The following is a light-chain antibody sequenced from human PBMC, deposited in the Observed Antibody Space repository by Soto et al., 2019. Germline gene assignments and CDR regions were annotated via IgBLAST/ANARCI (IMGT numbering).Light chain of an antibody. V-gene: IGKV1-39*01. CDR3: QQSFTSART. Sequence: DIQVTQSPSSLSASVGERVTITCRASQTIKSYLNWYQLTAGKAPKLLIFAASSLKTGVPSRFSGNGSATDFTLTINDLQPEDFATYYCQQSFTSARTFGPGTRLEIK. CDR1: QTIKSY. CDR2: AAS. J-gene: IGKJ2*01.